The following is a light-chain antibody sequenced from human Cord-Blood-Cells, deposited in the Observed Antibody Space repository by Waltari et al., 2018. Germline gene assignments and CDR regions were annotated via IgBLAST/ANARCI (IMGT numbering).Light chain of an antibody. CDR1: QGISSY. Sequence: DIQLTQSPSFLSASVGDRVTITCRASQGISSYLAWYQQKPGKAPKLLIYAASTLQSGVPSRFSGSRSETEFTLTISSLQPEDFATYYCQQLNSYPPFTFGPGTKWISN. CDR3: QQLNSYPPFT. J-gene: IGKJ3*01. V-gene: IGKV1-9*01. CDR2: AAS.